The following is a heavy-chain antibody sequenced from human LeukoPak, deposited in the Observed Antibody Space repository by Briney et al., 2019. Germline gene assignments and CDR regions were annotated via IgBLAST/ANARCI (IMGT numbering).Heavy chain of an antibody. CDR2: IYYSGST. CDR3: ARAPLLVAGTTQGAFDI. J-gene: IGHJ3*02. CDR1: GGSISSGGYY. V-gene: IGHV4-31*03. Sequence: PSETLSLTCTVSGGSISSGGYYWSWIRQHPGKCLEWIGYIYYSGSTNYNPSLKKRVTISVHTSKNQFSLNLSSVTAADTAVYYCARAPLLVAGTTQGAFDIWGQGTMVTVSS. D-gene: IGHD6-19*01.